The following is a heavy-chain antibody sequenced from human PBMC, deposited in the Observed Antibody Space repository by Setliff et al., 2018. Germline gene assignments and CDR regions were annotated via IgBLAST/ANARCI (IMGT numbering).Heavy chain of an antibody. V-gene: IGHV3-7*01. CDR3: SSYLVS. D-gene: IGHD2-21*01. J-gene: IGHJ4*02. Sequence: GGSLRLSCAASRFTFSNYWMSWVRQAPGKGLEWVANIKEDGSQRNYVDAVRGRFTVSRDNARNLLYLQMNSLRVDDTAVYYCSSYLVSWGQGALVTVS. CDR1: RFTFSNYW. CDR2: IKEDGSQR.